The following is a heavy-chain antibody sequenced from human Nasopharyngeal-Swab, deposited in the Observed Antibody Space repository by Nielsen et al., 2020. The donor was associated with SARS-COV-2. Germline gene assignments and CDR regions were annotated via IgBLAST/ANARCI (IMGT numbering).Heavy chain of an antibody. J-gene: IGHJ6*03. D-gene: IGHD3-10*01. CDR1: GFTFSSYA. V-gene: IGHV3-23*01. CDR2: ISVNGAST. Sequence: GESLKISCAASGFTFSSYAMTWVRQAPGKGLEWVSSISVNGASTYYAGFVKGRFTISRDNSRNTLYLQLNSLRAEDTAIYYCAKRVAGKYYYMDVWGKGTTVTVSS. CDR3: AKRVAGKYYYMDV.